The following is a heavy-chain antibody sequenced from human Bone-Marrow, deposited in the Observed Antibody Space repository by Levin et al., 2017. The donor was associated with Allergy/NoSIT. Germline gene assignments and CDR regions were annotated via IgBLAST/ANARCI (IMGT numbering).Heavy chain of an antibody. D-gene: IGHD5-18*01. CDR1: GGSIRSGGYY. Sequence: SETLSLTCTVSGGSIRSGGYYWSWIRQHPGKGLEWIGYIYDSGSTSYNPSLESRVAISVYTSKNQFYLKLTSLTAADTAVYYCARIPDTASEFDYWGHGTLVTVSS. V-gene: IGHV4-31*03. CDR3: ARIPDTASEFDY. J-gene: IGHJ4*01. CDR2: IYDSGST.